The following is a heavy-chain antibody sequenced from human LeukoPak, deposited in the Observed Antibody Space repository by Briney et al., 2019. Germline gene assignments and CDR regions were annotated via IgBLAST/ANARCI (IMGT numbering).Heavy chain of an antibody. CDR3: AKTMGAIDHDY. Sequence: GGSLRLSCAASGFTFSSYAMHWVRQAPGKGLEWVAVISYDGSNKYYADSVKGRFTISRDNSKNTLYLQMNSLRAEDTAVYYCAKTMGAIDHDYWGQGTLVTVSS. D-gene: IGHD1-26*01. V-gene: IGHV3-30-3*02. CDR1: GFTFSSYA. J-gene: IGHJ4*02. CDR2: ISYDGSNK.